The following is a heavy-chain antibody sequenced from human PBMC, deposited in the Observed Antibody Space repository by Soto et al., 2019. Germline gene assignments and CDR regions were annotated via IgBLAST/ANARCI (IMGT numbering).Heavy chain of an antibody. Sequence: QLPLLESGPGLVKPSETLALTCAVSGGSISTSSYYWGWIRQPPGKGLEWIGSIYYSGSTYYNPSLKSRLTISVDTSKNQFSLRLSSVTAADTAVYYCARTRRYYYMDVWGKGTTVTVSS. CDR3: ARTRRYYYMDV. J-gene: IGHJ6*03. CDR2: IYYSGST. V-gene: IGHV4-39*01. CDR1: GGSISTSSYY.